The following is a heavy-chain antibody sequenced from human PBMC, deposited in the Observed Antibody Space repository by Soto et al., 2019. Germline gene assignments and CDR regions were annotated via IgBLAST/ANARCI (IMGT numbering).Heavy chain of an antibody. CDR3: ARDAGDVTLSDY. V-gene: IGHV3-21*01. CDR2: ISSSSSYI. J-gene: IGHJ4*02. Sequence: GGSLRLSCAASGFTFSSYSMNWVRQAPGKGLEWVSSISSSSSYIYYADSVKGRFTISRDNAKNSLYLQMNSLRAEDTAVYYCARDAGDVTLSDYWGQGTLVTVSS. D-gene: IGHD7-27*01. CDR1: GFTFSSYS.